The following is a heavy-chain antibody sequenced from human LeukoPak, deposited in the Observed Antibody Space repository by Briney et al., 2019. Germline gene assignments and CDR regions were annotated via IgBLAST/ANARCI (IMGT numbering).Heavy chain of an antibody. J-gene: IGHJ4*02. Sequence: ASVKVSCKASGYTFTYYYMHWVRQAPGQGVEWMGWINPNDGETNYVQKFQGRVTITRDRSISTAHMEVSRLRSDDTAVYYCARANFLYCSSSTCLFDYWGQGTLVTVSS. CDR3: ARANFLYCSSSTCLFDY. V-gene: IGHV1-2*02. D-gene: IGHD2-2*01. CDR1: GYTFTYYY. CDR2: INPNDGET.